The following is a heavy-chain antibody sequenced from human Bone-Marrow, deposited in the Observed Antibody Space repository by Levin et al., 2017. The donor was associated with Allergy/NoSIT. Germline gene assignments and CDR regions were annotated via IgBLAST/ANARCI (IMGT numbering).Heavy chain of an antibody. CDR2: FNGGTT. CDR3: ATHSWDS. D-gene: IGHD2-15*01. Sequence: GESLKISCAASGLTFSASDMSWVRQAPGKGLEWVSAFNGGTTHYADSVKGRFTISRDNSKNTQFLQMSSLRVDDTAIYYCATHSWDSWGKGTLVTVSA. V-gene: IGHV3-23*01. J-gene: IGHJ4*02. CDR1: GLTFSASD.